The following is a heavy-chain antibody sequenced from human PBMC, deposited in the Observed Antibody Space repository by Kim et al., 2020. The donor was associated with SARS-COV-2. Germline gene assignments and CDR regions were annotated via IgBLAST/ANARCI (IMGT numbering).Heavy chain of an antibody. D-gene: IGHD2-2*01. J-gene: IGHJ6*02. CDR1: GGTFSSYA. CDR2: IIPIFGTA. Sequence: SVKVSCKASGGTFSSYAISWVRQAPGQGLEWMGGIIPIFGTANYAQKFQGRVTITADESTSTAYMELSSLRSEDTAVYYCARKEGDIVVVPAAMGYYYGMDVWGQGTTVTLSS. CDR3: ARKEGDIVVVPAAMGYYYGMDV. V-gene: IGHV1-69*13.